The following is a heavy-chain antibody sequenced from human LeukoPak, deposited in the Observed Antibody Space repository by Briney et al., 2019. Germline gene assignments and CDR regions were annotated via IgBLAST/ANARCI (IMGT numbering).Heavy chain of an antibody. CDR3: AKIANIVGATPLFDY. Sequence: GGSLRLSCAASGFAASGFTFSTFGMHWVRQAPGKGLEWVAFIRYDGSNKYYADSVKGRFTISRDDSKNTLYLQMNSLRAEDTAAYYCAKIANIVGATPLFDYWGQGTLVTVSS. CDR2: IRYDGSNK. V-gene: IGHV3-30*02. CDR1: GFTFSTFG. J-gene: IGHJ4*02. D-gene: IGHD1-26*01.